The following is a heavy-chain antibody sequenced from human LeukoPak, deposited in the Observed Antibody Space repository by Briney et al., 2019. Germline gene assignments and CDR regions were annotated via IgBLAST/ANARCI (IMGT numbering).Heavy chain of an antibody. V-gene: IGHV4-39*01. CDR3: ARAVRGVITY. CDR1: GGSISSSSYY. J-gene: IGHJ4*02. D-gene: IGHD3-10*01. CDR2: IYYSGST. Sequence: SETLSLTCTVSGGSISSSSYYWGWIRQPPGKGLEWIGSIYYSGSTYYNPSLKSRVTISVDTSKNQFSLKLSSVTAADTAVYYCARAVRGVITYWGQGTLVTVSS.